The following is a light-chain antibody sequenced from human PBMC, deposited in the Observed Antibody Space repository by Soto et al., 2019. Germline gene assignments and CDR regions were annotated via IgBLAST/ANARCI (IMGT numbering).Light chain of an antibody. CDR3: QQYTSYAL. CDR2: KAS. J-gene: IGKJ1*01. V-gene: IGKV1-5*03. Sequence: DIQMTQSPSTLSASVGDRVTITCRASQSISSWLAWYQQKPGKAPKLLIYKASSLESGVPSRFSGSGSGTEFTHTISNLQPDDFATYYCQQYTSYALVGQGTKVEIK. CDR1: QSISSW.